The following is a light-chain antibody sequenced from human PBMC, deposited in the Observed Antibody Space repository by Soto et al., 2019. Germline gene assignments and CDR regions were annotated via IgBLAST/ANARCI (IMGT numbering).Light chain of an antibody. V-gene: IGLV1-40*01. CDR2: ANT. CDR1: SSNIGAGYA. J-gene: IGLJ3*02. CDR3: QSYDSSLRVV. Sequence: QSVLTQPPSVSGAPGQRVTISCTGSSSNIGAGYAVHWYQHRPGTAPKLLIYANTNRPSGVPDRFSGSESGTSASLAITGLQAEDEADYYCQSYDSSLRVVFGGGTKLTVL.